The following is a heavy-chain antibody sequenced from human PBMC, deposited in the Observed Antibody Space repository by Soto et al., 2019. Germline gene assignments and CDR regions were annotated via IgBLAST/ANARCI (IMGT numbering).Heavy chain of an antibody. D-gene: IGHD3-9*01. CDR2: IGTAGDT. Sequence: GGSLRLSCAASGFTFSSYDMHWVRQATGKGLEWVSAIGTAGDTYYPGSVKGRFTISRENAKNSLYLQMNSLRAEDTAVYYCARDRYYDILTGYRYYGMDVWGQGTTVTVSS. CDR3: ARDRYYDILTGYRYYGMDV. CDR1: GFTFSSYD. V-gene: IGHV3-13*01. J-gene: IGHJ6*02.